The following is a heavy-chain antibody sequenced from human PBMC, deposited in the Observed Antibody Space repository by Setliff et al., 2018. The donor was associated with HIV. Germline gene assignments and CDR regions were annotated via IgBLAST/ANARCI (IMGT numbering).Heavy chain of an antibody. CDR1: AWSLSGYF. CDR2: INYAGVA. V-gene: IGHV4-34*01. Sequence: PSETLSLTCGVDAWSLSGYFWVWVRQSPGRGLEWIGEINYAGVANYSPSLKSRVIMSIDTSKNQFSLRLTSVTASDTAVYYCARIQWLVPGRWFDPWGQGTLVTVSS. J-gene: IGHJ5*02. D-gene: IGHD6-19*01. CDR3: ARIQWLVPGRWFDP.